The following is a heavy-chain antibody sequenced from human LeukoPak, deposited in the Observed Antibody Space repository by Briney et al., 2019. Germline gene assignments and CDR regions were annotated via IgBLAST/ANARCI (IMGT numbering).Heavy chain of an antibody. CDR2: IKQDGSEK. J-gene: IGHJ4*02. V-gene: IGHV3-7*01. CDR1: GFTFSSYW. Sequence: GGSLRLSCAASGFTFSSYWMGWVRQAPGKGLEWVANIKQDGSEKYYVDSVKGRFTISRDNAKNSLYLQMNSLRAEDTAVYYCARDLKRPTMITPLDYWGQGTLVTVSS. D-gene: IGHD3-16*01. CDR3: ARDLKRPTMITPLDY.